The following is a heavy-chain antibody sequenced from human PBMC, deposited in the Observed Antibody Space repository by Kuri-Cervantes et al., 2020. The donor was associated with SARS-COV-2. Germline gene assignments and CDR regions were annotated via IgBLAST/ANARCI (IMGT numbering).Heavy chain of an antibody. CDR2: ISGSGGST. D-gene: IGHD2-8*01. Sequence: GGSLRLSCAASGFTFSSYAMSWVRQAPGKGLEWVSAISGSGGSTYYADSVKGRFTISRDNSKNTLYLQMNSLRAEDTAVYYCAKTVGETRIVLMVYAISYYFDYWGQGTLVTVSS. J-gene: IGHJ4*02. CDR3: AKTVGETRIVLMVYAISYYFDY. V-gene: IGHV3-23*01. CDR1: GFTFSSYA.